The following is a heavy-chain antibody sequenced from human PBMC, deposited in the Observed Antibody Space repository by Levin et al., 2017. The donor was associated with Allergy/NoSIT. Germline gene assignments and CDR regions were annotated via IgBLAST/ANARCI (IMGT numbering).Heavy chain of an antibody. J-gene: IGHJ3*02. D-gene: IGHD2-8*01. V-gene: IGHV1-18*01. Sequence: EASVKVSCKASGYSFTFYGLSWVRQAPGQGLEWMGWISPYTSNTNYAQKLQGRVTMTAAPSTSTAYMELRSLRSADRAVYYCAREMAETAADTFDIWGQGTMVTVSS. CDR3: AREMAETAADTFDI. CDR1: GYSFTFYG. CDR2: ISPYTSNT.